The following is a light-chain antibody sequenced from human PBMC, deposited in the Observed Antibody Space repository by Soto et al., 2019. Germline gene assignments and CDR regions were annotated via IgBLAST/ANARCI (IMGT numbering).Light chain of an antibody. Sequence: EIVLTQSPATLSLSPGERATLSCRASESVVSYLAWYQQKPGQAPRLLIYHASYRATGIPARFSGSGSGADFTLTISSLEPEDFAVYYCQQRFNWPWTFGQGTKVEIK. CDR1: ESVVSY. V-gene: IGKV3-11*01. CDR2: HAS. CDR3: QQRFNWPWT. J-gene: IGKJ1*01.